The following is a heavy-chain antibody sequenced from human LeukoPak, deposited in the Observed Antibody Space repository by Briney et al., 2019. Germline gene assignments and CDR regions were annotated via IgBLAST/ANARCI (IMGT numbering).Heavy chain of an antibody. CDR1: GFTFDDYG. J-gene: IGHJ6*03. CDR3: ARAVVPAAIQAYYYYYMDV. V-gene: IGHV3-20*04. D-gene: IGHD2-2*02. CDR2: INWNGGST. Sequence: PGGSLRLSCAASGFTFDDYGMSWVRQAPGKGLEWVSGINWNGGSTGYADSVKGRFTISRDNAKNSLYLQMNSLRAEDTALYYCARAVVPAAIQAYYYYYMDVWGKGTTVTVSS.